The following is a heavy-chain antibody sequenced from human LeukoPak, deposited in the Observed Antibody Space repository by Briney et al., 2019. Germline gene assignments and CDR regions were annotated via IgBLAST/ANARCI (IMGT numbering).Heavy chain of an antibody. Sequence: VASVKVSCKASGGTFSSYAISWVRQAPGQGLEWMGGIIPIFGTANYAQKFHGRVTITTDESTSTAYMELSSLRSEDTAVYYCALSSGWIFDYWGQGTLVTVSS. V-gene: IGHV1-69*05. CDR1: GGTFSSYA. D-gene: IGHD6-19*01. CDR2: IIPIFGTA. J-gene: IGHJ4*02. CDR3: ALSSGWIFDY.